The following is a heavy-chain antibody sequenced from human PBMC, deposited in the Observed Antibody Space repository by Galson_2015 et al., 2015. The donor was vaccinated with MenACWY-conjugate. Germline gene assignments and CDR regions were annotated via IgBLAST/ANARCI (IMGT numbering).Heavy chain of an antibody. V-gene: IGHV3-21*01. CDR1: GFTFSSYS. Sequence: SLRLSCAASGFTFSSYSMNWVRQAPGKGLEWVSSVSSSSSYIYYADSVKGRFTISRDNAKTSLYLQMNSLRAEDTAVYYCARAIAVAATDAFDIWGQGTMVTVSS. J-gene: IGHJ3*02. CDR3: ARAIAVAATDAFDI. CDR2: VSSSSSYI. D-gene: IGHD6-19*01.